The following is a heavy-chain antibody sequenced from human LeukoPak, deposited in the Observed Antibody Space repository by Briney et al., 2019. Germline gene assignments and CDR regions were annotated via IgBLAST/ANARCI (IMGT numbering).Heavy chain of an antibody. CDR1: GGSISSYY. J-gene: IGHJ4*02. V-gene: IGHV4-59*08. CDR2: IYYSGST. Sequence: PSETLSLTCTVSGGSISSYYWSWIRQPPGKGLEWIGYIYYSGSTNYNPSLKSRATISVDTSKNQFSLKLSSVTAADTAVYYCARQGDYDFWSGYLFDYWGQGTLVTVSS. D-gene: IGHD3-3*01. CDR3: ARQGDYDFWSGYLFDY.